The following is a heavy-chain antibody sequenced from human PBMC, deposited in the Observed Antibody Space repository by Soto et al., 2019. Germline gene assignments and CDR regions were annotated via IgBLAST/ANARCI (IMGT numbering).Heavy chain of an antibody. CDR3: AKLFGRLDWFDP. CDR2: IKQDGSEK. CDR1: GFTFETSW. D-gene: IGHD3-10*02. J-gene: IGHJ5*02. V-gene: IGHV3-7*03. Sequence: GGSLRLSCAASGFTFETSWMTWVRQAPGKGLEWVANIKQDGSEKYYADSVKGRFTISRDNSKNTLYLQMNSLRVEDKAVYYCAKLFGRLDWFDPWGQGTLVTVSS.